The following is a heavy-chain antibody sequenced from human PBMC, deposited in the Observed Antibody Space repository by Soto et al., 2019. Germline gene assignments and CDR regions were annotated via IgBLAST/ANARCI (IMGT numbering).Heavy chain of an antibody. CDR1: GFTFSSYS. V-gene: IGHV3-74*02. CDR3: ARSLPGTYGAFDL. D-gene: IGHD1-7*01. Sequence: EVQLVESGGGLVKPGGSLRLSCAASGFTFSSYSMNWVRQSPGKGLVWVSRISGDGSSTTYADSVRGRFTISRDNAKNTVYLQMDSLRAEDTAVYYCARSLPGTYGAFDLWGQGTMVTVSS. CDR2: ISGDGSST. J-gene: IGHJ3*01.